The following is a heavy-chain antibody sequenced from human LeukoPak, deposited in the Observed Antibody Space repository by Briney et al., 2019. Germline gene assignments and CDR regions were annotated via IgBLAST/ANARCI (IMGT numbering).Heavy chain of an antibody. CDR2: ISYAGDDGSNI. CDR3: TRGGFLGAGTGGDHFDY. J-gene: IGHJ4*02. CDR1: GFIFSSHA. V-gene: IGHV3-30*03. Sequence: GSLRLSCAASGFIFSSHAMHWVRQAPGKGLEWVAVISYAGDDGSNIYYADSVKGRFTISRDNSKSTLYLQMNSLRPEDTAVYYCTRGGFLGAGTGGDHFDYWGQGTLVTVSS. D-gene: IGHD6-13*01.